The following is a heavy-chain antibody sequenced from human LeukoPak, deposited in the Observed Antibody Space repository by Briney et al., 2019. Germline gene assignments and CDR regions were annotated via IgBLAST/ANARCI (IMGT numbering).Heavy chain of an antibody. J-gene: IGHJ4*02. D-gene: IGHD3-3*01. V-gene: IGHV4-34*01. CDR3: AQLGVLRFLEWSFDY. Sequence: KPSETLSLTCAVYGGSFSGYYWSWIRQPPGKGLEWIGEINHSGSTNYNPSLKSRGDISVDTFKNQFSLKLSSVNAADTAVYYCAQLGVLRFLEWSFDYWGQGSLVTVSS. CDR2: INHSGST. CDR1: GGSFSGYY.